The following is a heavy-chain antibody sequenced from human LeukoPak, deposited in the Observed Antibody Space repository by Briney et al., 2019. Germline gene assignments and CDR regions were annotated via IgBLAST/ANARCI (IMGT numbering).Heavy chain of an antibody. CDR2: ISGSGGST. Sequence: WGTLSLSCSAYGFTFSSYALSWVRQAPGKGLEWVSAISGSGGSTYYADSVKGRFTISRDNYKNTLYLQMNSLRAEDTAVYYCVTYDFWSGTPVGYWGEGTLVTVSS. CDR3: VTYDFWSGTPVGY. CDR1: GFTFSSYA. D-gene: IGHD3-3*01. V-gene: IGHV3-23*01. J-gene: IGHJ4*02.